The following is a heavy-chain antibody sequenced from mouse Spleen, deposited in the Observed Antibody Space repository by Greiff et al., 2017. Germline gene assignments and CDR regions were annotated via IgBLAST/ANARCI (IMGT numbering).Heavy chain of an antibody. CDR1: GFNFSSYG. Sequence: EVQLVESGGDLVKPGGSLKLSCAASGFNFSSYGMSWVRQTPDKRLEWVATISSGGSYTYYPDSVKGRFTISRDNAKNTLYLQMSSLKSEDTAMYYCARPPGNQFAYWGQGTLVTVSA. J-gene: IGHJ3*01. V-gene: IGHV5-6*01. D-gene: IGHD2-1*01. CDR3: ARPPGNQFAY. CDR2: ISSGGSYT.